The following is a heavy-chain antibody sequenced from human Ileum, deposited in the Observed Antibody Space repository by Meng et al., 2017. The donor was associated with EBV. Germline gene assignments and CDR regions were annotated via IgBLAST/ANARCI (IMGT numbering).Heavy chain of an antibody. J-gene: IGHJ4*02. CDR2: IQHSGST. V-gene: IGHV4-30-2*01. D-gene: IGHD4-23*01. CDR1: GGSISSGGHS. CDR3: ARAHPVVYFFDY. Sequence: QLQLQGSGSGLVKPSKTLSLTCAVSGGSISSGGHSWSWIRQPPGKGLEWIGDIQHSGSTYYNPSLKSRVTISVDRSRNQFSLKLSSVTAADTAVYYCARAHPVVYFFDYWGQGTLVTVSS.